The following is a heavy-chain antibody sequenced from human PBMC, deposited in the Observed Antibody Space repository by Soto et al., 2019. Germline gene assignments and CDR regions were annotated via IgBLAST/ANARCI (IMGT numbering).Heavy chain of an antibody. J-gene: IGHJ5*02. CDR2: IYYSGST. V-gene: IGHV4-39*01. D-gene: IGHD1-26*01. CDR1: GGSISSSNYY. Sequence: SETLSLTCTVSGGSISSSNYYWGWIRQPPGKGLEWIGSIYYSGSTYYNPSLKSRVTISVDTSKNQFSLKLSSVTAADTAVYYCATQEVGGSYVYTFDPWGQGTLVNVSS. CDR3: ATQEVGGSYVYTFDP.